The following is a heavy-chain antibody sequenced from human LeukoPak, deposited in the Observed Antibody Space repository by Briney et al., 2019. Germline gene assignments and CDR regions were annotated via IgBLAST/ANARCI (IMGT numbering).Heavy chain of an antibody. CDR2: IKQDGSEK. V-gene: IGHV3-7*01. J-gene: IGHJ4*02. Sequence: GGSLRLSCAASGFTFSSYWMSWVRQAPGKGLEWVANIKQDGSEKYYVDSVKGRFTISRDNAKNSLYLQMNSLRAEDTAVYYCARGYDILTGYQPYYFDYWGQGTLVTVSS. CDR1: GFTFSSYW. CDR3: ARGYDILTGYQPYYFDY. D-gene: IGHD3-9*01.